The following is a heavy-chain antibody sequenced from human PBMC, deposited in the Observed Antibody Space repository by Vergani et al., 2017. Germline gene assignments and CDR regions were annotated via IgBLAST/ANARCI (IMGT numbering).Heavy chain of an antibody. J-gene: IGHJ4*02. CDR2: TRYDGIVE. D-gene: IGHD2-15*01. Sequence: VQLLESGGGVVQPGGSLRLSCAASGFTFTNYGMHWVRQAPGKGLEWVAFTRYDGIVEYYGDSVRGRFTISRDNSKTTLYLQMNRLRPEDTAVYYCATAGAAYCRGASCYDFFEYWGQGTLVTVAS. CDR3: ATAGAAYCRGASCYDFFEY. CDR1: GFTFTNYG. V-gene: IGHV3-30*02.